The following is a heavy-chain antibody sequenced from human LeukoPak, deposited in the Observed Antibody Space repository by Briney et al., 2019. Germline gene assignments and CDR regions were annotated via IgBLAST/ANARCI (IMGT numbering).Heavy chain of an antibody. CDR1: EFTFRSYN. D-gene: IGHD1-1*01. CDR3: ARDSLDYYCMDV. V-gene: IGHV3-30*02. Sequence: PGGSLRLSCAASEFTFRSYNMHWVRQEQGTGLVWVAFIRNDGSNKYYADSVKGRFTISRDNSKNTLYLQMNSLRAEDTAVYYCARDSLDYYCMDVWGKGTTVTVSS. J-gene: IGHJ6*03. CDR2: IRNDGSNK.